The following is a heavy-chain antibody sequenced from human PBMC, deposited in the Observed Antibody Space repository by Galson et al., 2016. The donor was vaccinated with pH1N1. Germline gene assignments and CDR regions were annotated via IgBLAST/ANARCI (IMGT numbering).Heavy chain of an antibody. CDR1: GGSFAKYA. V-gene: IGHV1-69*13. Sequence: SVKVSCKASGGSFAKYAVSWVRQAPGQGLEWMGRIIPIYGTPNYAQKFQDRLTITADEYTTTVYMELNSLISADTAIYYCARPGRTETTKEGFAWGYGMDVWGQGTTVTASS. CDR2: IIPIYGTP. D-gene: IGHD1-1*01. CDR3: ARPGRTETTKEGFAWGYGMDV. J-gene: IGHJ6*02.